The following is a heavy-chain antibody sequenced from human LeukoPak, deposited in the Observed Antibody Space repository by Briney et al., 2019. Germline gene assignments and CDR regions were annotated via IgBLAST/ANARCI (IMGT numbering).Heavy chain of an antibody. J-gene: IGHJ3*02. CDR3: ARELVVTHGVRALDI. D-gene: IGHD2-21*02. Sequence: PGGSLRLSCAASEFTFSAYAMHWVRQAPGKGLEYVSAISERGDSTYYVDSVKGRFTISRDNSKNSMFLQMGSLGAEDMAVYYCARELVVTHGVRALDIWGQGTMVTVSS. CDR1: EFTFSAYA. CDR2: ISERGDST. V-gene: IGHV3-64*02.